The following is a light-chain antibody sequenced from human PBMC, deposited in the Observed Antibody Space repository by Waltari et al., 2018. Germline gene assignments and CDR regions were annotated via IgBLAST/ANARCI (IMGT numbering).Light chain of an antibody. CDR3: SSYTSSLTLV. CDR2: DVS. Sequence: QSALTQPASVSGSPGQSITISCTGTSNDVGGYTYVSWYQQHPGKAPKLMIYDVSNRPSGVSNRFSGSKSGTTASLTISGLQAEDEADYYCSSYTSSLTLVFGGGTKLTVL. J-gene: IGLJ3*02. V-gene: IGLV2-14*03. CDR1: SNDVGGYTY.